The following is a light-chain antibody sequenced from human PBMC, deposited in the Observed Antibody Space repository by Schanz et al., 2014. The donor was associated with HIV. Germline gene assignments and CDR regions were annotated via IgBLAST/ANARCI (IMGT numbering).Light chain of an antibody. CDR3: SSYTTSITLA. V-gene: IGLV2-14*03. Sequence: QSALTQPASVSGSPGQSITISCTGDSSDVGGYDYVSWYQQHPGKAPKLIIYDVTDRPSGVSFRFSGSKSGNTASLTISGLQAEDEADYYCSSYTTSITLAFGTGTKLTVL. CDR1: SSDVGGYDY. CDR2: DVT. J-gene: IGLJ1*01.